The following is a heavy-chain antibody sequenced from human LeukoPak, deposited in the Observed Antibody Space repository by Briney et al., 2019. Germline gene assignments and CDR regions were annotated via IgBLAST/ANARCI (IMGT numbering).Heavy chain of an antibody. CDR2: MNPNTGNT. V-gene: IGHV1-8*01. D-gene: IGHD4-23*01. J-gene: IGHJ5*02. CDR3: ARDNSVEDTAWWFDP. CDR1: GYSFTDYD. Sequence: ASVKVSCKASGYSFTDYDINWVRQATGQGLEWMGWMNPNTGNTDYAQKFQGRVTMTRDTSISTAYMELSSLRSEDTAVYYCARDNSVEDTAWWFDPWGQGTLVTVSS.